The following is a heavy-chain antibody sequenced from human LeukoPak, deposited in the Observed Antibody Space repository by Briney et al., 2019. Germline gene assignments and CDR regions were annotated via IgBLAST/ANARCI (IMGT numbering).Heavy chain of an antibody. Sequence: GGSLRLSCAASGFTFSSSAMNWVRQAPGKGLEWVSSISVSGDRTYYADSVKGRFTISRDNSKNTLFLQMNSLRAEDTAVYYCAKGYYGSGSYGWFDYWGQGTLVTVSS. CDR2: ISVSGDRT. CDR3: AKGYYGSGSYGWFDY. CDR1: GFTFSSSA. J-gene: IGHJ4*02. V-gene: IGHV3-23*01. D-gene: IGHD3-10*01.